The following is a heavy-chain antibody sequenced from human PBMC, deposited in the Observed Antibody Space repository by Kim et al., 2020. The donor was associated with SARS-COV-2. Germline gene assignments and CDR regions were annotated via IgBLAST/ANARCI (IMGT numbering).Heavy chain of an antibody. D-gene: IGHD3-10*01. Sequence: GGSLRLSCAASGFTFSSYGMHWVRQAPGKGLEWVAVIWYDGSNKYYADSVKGRFTISRDNSKNTLYLQMNSLRAEDTAVYYCAREVGLFHAFDIWGQGTMVTVSS. CDR2: IWYDGSNK. CDR1: GFTFSSYG. J-gene: IGHJ3*02. CDR3: AREVGLFHAFDI. V-gene: IGHV3-33*08.